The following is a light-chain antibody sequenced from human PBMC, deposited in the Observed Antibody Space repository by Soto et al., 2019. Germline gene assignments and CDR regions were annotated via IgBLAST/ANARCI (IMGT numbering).Light chain of an antibody. Sequence: QSALTQPASVSGSPGQSITISCTGTSSDLGSYNLVSWYQHHPGKAPKLMINEVSKRPSGVSNRFSGSKSGNTASLTISGLQAVAVGDYNCGSYAGSSTSPYVVGTGTKVTVL. J-gene: IGLJ1*01. CDR1: SSDLGSYNL. CDR2: EVS. V-gene: IGLV2-23*02. CDR3: GSYAGSSTSPYV.